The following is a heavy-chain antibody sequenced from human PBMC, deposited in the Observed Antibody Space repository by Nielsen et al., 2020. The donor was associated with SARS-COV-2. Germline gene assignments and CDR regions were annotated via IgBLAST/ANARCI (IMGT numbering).Heavy chain of an antibody. D-gene: IGHD5-24*01. CDR3: AKVGDGYNHFDY. CDR2: ISSNSGII. J-gene: IGHJ4*02. CDR1: GFTFDDYA. Sequence: GGSLRLSCAASGFTFDDYAMHWVRQAPGKGLEWVSGISSNSGIIGYADSLKGRFTLSKDNSKNSLYLQMNSLKAEDTALYYCAKVGDGYNHFDYWGQGTLVTVSS. V-gene: IGHV3-9*01.